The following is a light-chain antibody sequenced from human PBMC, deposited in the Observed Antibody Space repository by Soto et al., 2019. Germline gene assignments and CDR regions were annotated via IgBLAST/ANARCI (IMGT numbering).Light chain of an antibody. Sequence: VMKQSRGTLSVSPGARATLSCRASQSVGSDLACYQHKPGQAPSLLIYHSSTRAPAIPARFTGSGSGTEFSLTISSLQSEDSAVYYCQHYNSWPLTFGGGTKVDI. J-gene: IGKJ4*01. CDR3: QHYNSWPLT. V-gene: IGKV3-15*01. CDR1: QSVGSD. CDR2: HSS.